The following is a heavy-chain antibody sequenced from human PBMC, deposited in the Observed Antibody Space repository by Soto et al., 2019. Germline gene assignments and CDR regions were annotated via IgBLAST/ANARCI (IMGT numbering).Heavy chain of an antibody. V-gene: IGHV3-11*06. CDR1: GFTFSDYY. J-gene: IGHJ4*02. CDR3: ARDMDIVPTHYFDY. Sequence: GGSLRLSCAASGFTFSDYYMSWIRQAPGKGLEWVSYISSSSSYTNYADSVKGRFTISRDNAKNSLYLQMNSLRAEDTAVYYCARDMDIVPTHYFDYWGQGTLVTVSS. D-gene: IGHD5-12*01. CDR2: ISSSSSYT.